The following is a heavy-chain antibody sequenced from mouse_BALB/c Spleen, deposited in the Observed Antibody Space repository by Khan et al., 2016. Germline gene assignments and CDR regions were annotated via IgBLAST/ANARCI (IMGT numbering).Heavy chain of an antibody. CDR3: DRAGEIYYGNYGSMDY. CDR1: GFSLTSYG. V-gene: IGHV2-2*02. D-gene: IGHD2-1*01. CDR2: IWSGGST. J-gene: IGHJ4*01. Sequence: QVQLKQSGPGLVQPSQSLSITCTVSGFSLTSYGVHWVRQSPGKGLEWLGVIWSGGSTDYNAAFISRLSISKDNSKSQVFVKMNSLQANDTDRYYCDRAGEIYYGNYGSMDYWGQGTSVTVSS.